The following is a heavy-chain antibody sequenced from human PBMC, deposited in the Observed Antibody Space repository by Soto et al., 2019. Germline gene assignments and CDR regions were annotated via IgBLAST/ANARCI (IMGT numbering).Heavy chain of an antibody. D-gene: IGHD6-19*01. Sequence: EVQLLESGGGLVQPGGSLRLSCAASGFTFSSYALSWVRQAPGKGLEGFSVISGSGGSTYYADSVKGRLTISRDNYKNTLYLQMNSLRADDTAIYYCAKSSGWFHPFDYWGQGTLVTVSS. CDR1: GFTFSSYA. CDR2: ISGSGGST. CDR3: AKSSGWFHPFDY. J-gene: IGHJ4*02. V-gene: IGHV3-23*01.